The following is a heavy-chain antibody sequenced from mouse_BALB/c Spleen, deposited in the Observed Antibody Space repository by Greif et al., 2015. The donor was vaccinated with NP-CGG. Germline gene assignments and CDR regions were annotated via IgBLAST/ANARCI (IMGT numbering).Heavy chain of an antibody. J-gene: IGHJ2*02. V-gene: IGHV1-7*01. D-gene: IGHD2-10*02. CDR2: INPSTGYT. CDR3: ARKYGNDFDY. CDR1: GYTFASYW. Sequence: QVQLQQSGAELAKPGASVKMSCKASGYTFASYWMHWVKQRPGQGLEWIGYINPSTGYTEYNQKFKDKATLTADNSSSTAYMQLSSLTSEDSAVYYCARKYGNDFDYWGQGTSLTVAS.